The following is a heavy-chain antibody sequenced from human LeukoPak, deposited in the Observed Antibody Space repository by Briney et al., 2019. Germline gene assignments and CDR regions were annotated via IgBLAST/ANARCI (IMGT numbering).Heavy chain of an antibody. CDR3: AREGDYGDSRGAFDI. V-gene: IGHV4-59*01. CDR1: GVSISGYY. CDR2: IYYSGST. Sequence: SETLSLTCTVSGVSISGYYWSWIRQPPGKGLEWIGYIYYSGSTNYNPSLKSRVTISVDTSKNQFSLKLSSVTAADTAVYYCAREGDYGDSRGAFDIWGQGTMVTVSS. D-gene: IGHD4-17*01. J-gene: IGHJ3*02.